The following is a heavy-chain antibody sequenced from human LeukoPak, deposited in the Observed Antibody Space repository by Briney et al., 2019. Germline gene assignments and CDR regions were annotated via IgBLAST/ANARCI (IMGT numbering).Heavy chain of an antibody. CDR3: AREIDGYNYRYFDY. CDR2: IYYSGSA. Sequence: SETLSLTCTVSGXSTSSYYGSWIRQPPGKGLESIVYIYYSGSANYNPSLKSRVTISVDTSKNQFSLKMSSVTAADTAVYYCAREIDGYNYRYFDYWGQGTLVTVSS. V-gene: IGHV4-59*01. CDR1: GXSTSSYY. J-gene: IGHJ4*02. D-gene: IGHD5-24*01.